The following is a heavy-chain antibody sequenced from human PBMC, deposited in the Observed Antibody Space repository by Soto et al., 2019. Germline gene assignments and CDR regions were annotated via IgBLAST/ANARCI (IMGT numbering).Heavy chain of an antibody. D-gene: IGHD2-21*01. CDR1: GFTFSSYV. Sequence: QTGGSLRLSCGASGFTFSSYVMHWVRQAPGKGLEWVALIWYDGSNEYYADSVKGRFTISRDNSKNTMFLQMNTLRAEDTAVYYCARDRNKYCGAECSSTPMDVWGQGTTVTVSS. V-gene: IGHV3-33*01. CDR2: IWYDGSNE. CDR3: ARDRNKYCGAECSSTPMDV. J-gene: IGHJ6*02.